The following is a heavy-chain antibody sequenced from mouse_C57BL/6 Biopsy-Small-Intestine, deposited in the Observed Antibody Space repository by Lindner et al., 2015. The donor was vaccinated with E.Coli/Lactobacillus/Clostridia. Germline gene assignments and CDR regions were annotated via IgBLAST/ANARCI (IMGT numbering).Heavy chain of an antibody. CDR2: INPIHGTT. V-gene: IGHV1-39*01. CDR1: GYSFTDYN. Sequence: VQLQESGPELVKPGASVKISCKASGYSFTDYNMNWVKQTNGKSLEWIGVINPIHGTTSYNQKLKGKATLTVDQSSSTAYMQLNSLTSEDSAVYYCAEGTNWYFDVWGTGTTVTVSS. CDR3: AEGTNWYFDV. J-gene: IGHJ1*03. D-gene: IGHD3-3*01.